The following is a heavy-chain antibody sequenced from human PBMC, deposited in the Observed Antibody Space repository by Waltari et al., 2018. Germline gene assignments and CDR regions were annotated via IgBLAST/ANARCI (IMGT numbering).Heavy chain of an antibody. V-gene: IGHV4-38-2*01. J-gene: IGHJ3*02. Sequence: QVQLQESGPGLVKPSETLSLTCAVSGYSISSGYYWGWIRQPPGKGLEWIGSIYHSGGTYYNPALKSGVTRSVDTAKNQFSLKLSSVTAADTAVYYCARQVIKTTGTGAFDIWGQGTMVTVSS. D-gene: IGHD3-9*01. CDR2: IYHSGGT. CDR3: ARQVIKTTGTGAFDI. CDR1: GYSISSGYY.